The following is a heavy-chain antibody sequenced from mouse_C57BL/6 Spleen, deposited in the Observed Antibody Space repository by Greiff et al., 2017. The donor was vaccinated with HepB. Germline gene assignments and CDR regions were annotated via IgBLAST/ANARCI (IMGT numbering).Heavy chain of an antibody. CDR1: GFSLSTSGMG. Sequence: VKLMESGPGILQSSQTLSLTCSFSGFSLSTSGMGVSWIRQPSGKGLEWLAHIYWDDDKRYNPSLKSRLTISKDTSRNQVFLKITSVDTADTATYYCARKEYGNYDYAMDYWGQGTSVTVSS. CDR3: ARKEYGNYDYAMDY. V-gene: IGHV8-12*01. J-gene: IGHJ4*01. D-gene: IGHD2-10*02. CDR2: IYWDDDK.